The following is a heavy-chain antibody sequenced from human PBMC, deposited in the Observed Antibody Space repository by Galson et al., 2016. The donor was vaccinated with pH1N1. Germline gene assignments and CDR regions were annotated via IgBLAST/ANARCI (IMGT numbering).Heavy chain of an antibody. CDR2: ITGGYGTI. CDR3: ARVLDTAMPYGQYGMDV. CDR1: GFTFSTYR. D-gene: IGHD5-18*01. J-gene: IGHJ6*02. Sequence: SLRLSCAASGFTFSTYRMNWVRQAPGKGLEWVSYITGGYGTIYYADSVKGRFTISRDNAKNSLYLQMNSLRAEDSAVYYCARVLDTAMPYGQYGMDVWGQGTTVIVSS. V-gene: IGHV3-48*01.